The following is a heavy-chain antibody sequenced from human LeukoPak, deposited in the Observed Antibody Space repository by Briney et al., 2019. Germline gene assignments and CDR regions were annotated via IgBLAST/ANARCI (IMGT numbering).Heavy chain of an antibody. CDR1: GGSVSTAGYF. Sequence: PSETLSLTCTVSGGSVSTAGYFWNWIRQHPGKGLEWIGYICYSGSTYYNPSLKSRVTISADTSTNQFSLNLSSVTAADTAVYYCARVSFHSGGPGPWGQGTLVTVSS. CDR3: ARVSFHSGGPGP. V-gene: IGHV4-31*03. J-gene: IGHJ5*02. D-gene: IGHD2-15*01. CDR2: ICYSGST.